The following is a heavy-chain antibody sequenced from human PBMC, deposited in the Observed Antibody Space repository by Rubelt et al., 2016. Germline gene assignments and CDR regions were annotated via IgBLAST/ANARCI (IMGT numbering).Heavy chain of an antibody. CDR2: ITHGGST. Sequence: QVQLKQWGAGLLKPSETLSVTCAVYGGSFSGYYWTWIRQPPGKGLEWIGEITHGGSTNHTPSIKSRVTIAVDTSKNQISQKLRSVTAAETAIYYCARSSGYDYVYDYWGQGTLVTVSS. J-gene: IGHJ4*02. CDR3: ARSSGYDYVYDY. CDR1: GGSFSGYY. V-gene: IGHV4-34*01. D-gene: IGHD5-12*01.